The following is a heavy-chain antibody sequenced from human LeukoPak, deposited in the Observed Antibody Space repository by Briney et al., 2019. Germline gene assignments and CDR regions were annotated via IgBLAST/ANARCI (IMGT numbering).Heavy chain of an antibody. V-gene: IGHV3-64*01. D-gene: IGHD2-15*01. CDR2: ISSNGGST. Sequence: GGSLRLSCAASGFTFSSYAMHWVRQAPGKGLEYVSAISSNGGSTYYANSVKGRFTISRDNSKNTLYLQMGSLRAEDMAVYYCARGRCSGGSCYSDYWGQGTLVTVSS. J-gene: IGHJ4*02. CDR3: ARGRCSGGSCYSDY. CDR1: GFTFSSYA.